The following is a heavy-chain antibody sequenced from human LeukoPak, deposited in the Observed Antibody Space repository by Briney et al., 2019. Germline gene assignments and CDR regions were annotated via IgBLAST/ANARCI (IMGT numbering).Heavy chain of an antibody. CDR1: GYTFTSYG. Sequence: ASVKVSCKASGYTFTSYGISWVRQAPGQGLEWMGWISAYNGNTNYAQKLQGRVTMTTDTSTSTAYMELRSLRSDDTAVYYCARSTMVWGVNWSDPWGQGTLVTVSS. CDR2: ISAYNGNT. D-gene: IGHD3-10*01. CDR3: ARSTMVWGVNWSDP. V-gene: IGHV1-18*04. J-gene: IGHJ5*02.